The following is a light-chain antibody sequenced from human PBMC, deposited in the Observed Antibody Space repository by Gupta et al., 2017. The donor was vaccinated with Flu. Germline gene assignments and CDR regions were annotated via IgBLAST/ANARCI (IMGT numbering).Light chain of an antibody. CDR1: QSISSY. Sequence: IQMTQSPSSLSASVGDRVTITCRASQSISSYLNWYQQKPGKAPKLLIYAASSLQSGVPSRFSGSGSGTDFTLTISSLQPEDFATYYCQQSYRTPRTFGGGTKVEIK. V-gene: IGKV1-39*01. CDR3: QQSYRTPRT. CDR2: AAS. J-gene: IGKJ4*01.